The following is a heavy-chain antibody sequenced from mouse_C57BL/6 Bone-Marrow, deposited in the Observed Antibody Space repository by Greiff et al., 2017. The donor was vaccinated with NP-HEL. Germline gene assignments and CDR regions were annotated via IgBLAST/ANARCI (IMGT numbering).Heavy chain of an antibody. CDR1: GYTFTSYW. Sequence: QVQLQQPGAELVMPGASVKLSCKASGYTFTSYWMHWVKQRPGQGLEWIGEIDPSDSYTNYNQKFKGKSTLTVDKSSSPAYMQLSSLTSEDSAVYYCASYYYGSSRYFDVWGTGTTVTVSS. V-gene: IGHV1-69*01. CDR2: IDPSDSYT. J-gene: IGHJ1*03. D-gene: IGHD1-1*01. CDR3: ASYYYGSSRYFDV.